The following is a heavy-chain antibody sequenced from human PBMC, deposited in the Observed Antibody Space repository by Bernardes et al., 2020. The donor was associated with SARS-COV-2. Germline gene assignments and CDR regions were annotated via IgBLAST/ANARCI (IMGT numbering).Heavy chain of an antibody. D-gene: IGHD1-1*01. Sequence: ASVKVSCQVSGYTLTELSMHWVRPAPGKGLAWMGGFDPEDGETIYAQKFQGRVTMTEDTSTDTAYMELSSLRSEDTAVYYCATEEATTNYYYYGMDVWGQGTTVTVSS. CDR3: ATEEATTNYYYYGMDV. CDR2: FDPEDGET. J-gene: IGHJ6*02. CDR1: GYTLTELS. V-gene: IGHV1-24*01.